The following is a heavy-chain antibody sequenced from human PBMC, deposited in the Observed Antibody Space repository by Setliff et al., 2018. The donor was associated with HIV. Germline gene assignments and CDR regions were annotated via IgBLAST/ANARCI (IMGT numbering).Heavy chain of an antibody. CDR2: INPNSGGT. CDR3: ARYLVVVPVAVGGLDV. Sequence: ASVKVSCKASGYNLNSYYMHWVRQAPGQGLEWMGWINPNSGGTNYAQKFQGRVTMTRDTSISTAYMELSGLTTDDSAVSYCARYLVVVPVAVGGLDVWGQGTTVTVSS. CDR1: GYNLNSYY. D-gene: IGHD2-2*01. V-gene: IGHV1-2*02. J-gene: IGHJ6*02.